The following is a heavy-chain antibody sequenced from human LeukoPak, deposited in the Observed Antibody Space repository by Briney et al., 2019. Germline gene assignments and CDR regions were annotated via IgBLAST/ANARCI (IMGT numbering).Heavy chain of an antibody. CDR2: ISGSGDTT. Sequence: PGGSLRLSCAASGFTFSSYTMNWVRQAPGKGLEWVSVISGSGDTTYYADSVKGRFTISRDNSKNTLYLQMNSLRVEDTAVYYCAKHLWRDLLWFGEGYYFGYWGQGTLVTVSS. J-gene: IGHJ4*02. V-gene: IGHV3-23*01. CDR1: GFTFSSYT. CDR3: AKHLWRDLLWFGEGYYFGY. D-gene: IGHD3-10*01.